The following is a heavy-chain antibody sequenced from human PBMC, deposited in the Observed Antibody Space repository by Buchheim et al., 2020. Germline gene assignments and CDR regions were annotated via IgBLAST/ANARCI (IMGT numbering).Heavy chain of an antibody. CDR2: IWYDGSNK. V-gene: IGHV3-33*01. CDR3: ARDPPSFCSGGSCYSGNYYYGMDV. Sequence: QVQLVESGGGVVQPGRSLRLSCAASGFTFSSYGMHWVRQAPGKGLEWVAVIWYDGSNKYYADSVKGRFTISRDNSKNTLYLQMNSLRAEDTAVYYCARDPPSFCSGGSCYSGNYYYGMDVWGQGTT. CDR1: GFTFSSYG. J-gene: IGHJ6*02. D-gene: IGHD2-15*01.